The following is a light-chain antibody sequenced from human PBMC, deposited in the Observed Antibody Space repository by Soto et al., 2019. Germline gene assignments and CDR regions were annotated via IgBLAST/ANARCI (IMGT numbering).Light chain of an antibody. CDR2: DAS. CDR1: RDISDY. CDR3: QQHDNLPLT. Sequence: DIQMTQSPSSLSASVGDRVTITCQASRDISDYLNWYQQKAGKAPKLLIYDASNLDTGVPSRFNGSGSGKDFTFTISSLQAEDIATYYCQQHDNLPLTFGGGTKVEIK. V-gene: IGKV1-33*01. J-gene: IGKJ4*01.